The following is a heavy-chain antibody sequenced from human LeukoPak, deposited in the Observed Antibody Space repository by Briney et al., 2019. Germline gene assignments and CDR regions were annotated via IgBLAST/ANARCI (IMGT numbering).Heavy chain of an antibody. CDR2: INLKIGGT. D-gene: IGHD5-12*01. Sequence: ASVKVSCKASGYTFTDYYFHWVRQAPGQGLEWMGWINLKIGGTNYAQKFQGRVTMTRDTSISTAYLELSRLKSDDTAVYYCARDWFVDSADDLFPFDYWGQGTLVTVPS. CDR3: ARDWFVDSADDLFPFDY. V-gene: IGHV1-2*02. J-gene: IGHJ4*02. CDR1: GYTFTDYY.